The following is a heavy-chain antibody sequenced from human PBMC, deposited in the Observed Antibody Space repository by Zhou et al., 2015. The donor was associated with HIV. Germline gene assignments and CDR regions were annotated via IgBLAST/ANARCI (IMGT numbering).Heavy chain of an antibody. CDR3: AREGIRAVSNPYDY. V-gene: IGHV1-69*06. D-gene: IGHD1-14*01. J-gene: IGHJ4*02. CDR1: GGTFSSHA. CDR2: ESPQLFGTA. Sequence: QVQLEQSGAEVKRPGSSVKVSCKASGGTFSSHAVSWVRQAPGQGLEWMGGESPQLFGTAKYAQKFQGRVTITADKSTSTVYMELSSLKLEDTAVYYCAREGIRAVSNPYDYWGQGTQVTVSS.